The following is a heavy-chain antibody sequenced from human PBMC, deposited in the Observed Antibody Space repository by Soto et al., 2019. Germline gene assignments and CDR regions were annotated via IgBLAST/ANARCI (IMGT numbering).Heavy chain of an antibody. CDR3: ARDGIPTGTTEVNWFDP. CDR2: INAGNGNT. CDR1: GYTFTSYA. Sequence: GASVKVSCKASGYTFTSYAMHWVRQAPGQRLEWMGWINAGNGNTKYSQKFQGRVTITRDTSASTAYMELSSLRSEDTAVHYCARDGIPTGTTEVNWFDPWGQGTLVTSPQ. V-gene: IGHV1-3*01. D-gene: IGHD1-1*01. J-gene: IGHJ5*02.